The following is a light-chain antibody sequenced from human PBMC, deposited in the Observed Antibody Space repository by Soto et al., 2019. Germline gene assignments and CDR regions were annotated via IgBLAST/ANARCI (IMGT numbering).Light chain of an antibody. CDR3: QQYNNWPPYT. V-gene: IGKV3-15*01. CDR1: QRVNSN. J-gene: IGKJ2*01. Sequence: EIVMTQSPASLSVPPGERATLSCRASQRVNSNLAWYQQKPGQAPRLLVYGASTRATGTPVRFSGSGSGTEFTLTISSLQSEDFAVYFCQQYNNWPPYTFGQGTKLEI. CDR2: GAS.